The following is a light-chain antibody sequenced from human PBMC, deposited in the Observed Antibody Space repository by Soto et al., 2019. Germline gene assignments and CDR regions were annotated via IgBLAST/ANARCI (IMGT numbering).Light chain of an antibody. CDR1: SSNIGENT. V-gene: IGLV1-44*01. Sequence: QLVLTQPPSASGTPGQRVTISCSGSSSNIGENTVNWYQQLPGTAPKLLIYTDNQRPSGVPDRFSGSKSRTSASLAISGLQSEDEADYYCSAWDDSLDGWVFGGGTQLTVL. CDR3: SAWDDSLDGWV. CDR2: TDN. J-gene: IGLJ3*02.